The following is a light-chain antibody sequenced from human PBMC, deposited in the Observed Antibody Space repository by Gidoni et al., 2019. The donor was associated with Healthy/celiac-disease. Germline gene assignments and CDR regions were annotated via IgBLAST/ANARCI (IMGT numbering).Light chain of an antibody. Sequence: EIVLTQSPATLSLSPGERATLSCRASQSVSRYLAWYQQKPGQAPRLLIYDASNRATGIPARFSGSGSGTDFTLTISSLEPEYFAVYYCQQRSNWPFTFGGGTKVESK. CDR2: DAS. CDR3: QQRSNWPFT. CDR1: QSVSRY. V-gene: IGKV3-11*01. J-gene: IGKJ4*01.